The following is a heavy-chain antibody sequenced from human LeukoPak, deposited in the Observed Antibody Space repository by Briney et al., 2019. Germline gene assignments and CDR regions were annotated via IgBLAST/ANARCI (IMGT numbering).Heavy chain of an antibody. V-gene: IGHV4-4*07. CDR2: IYTSGST. J-gene: IGHJ4*02. D-gene: IGHD1-26*01. CDR3: ARRYSGSYYRTYYFDY. CDR1: GGSISSYY. Sequence: SETLSLTCTVSGGSISSYYWSWIRQPAGKGLEWIGRIYTSGSTNYNPSLKSRVTISVDTSKNQFSLKLSSVTAADTAVYYCARRYSGSYYRTYYFDYWGQGTLVTVSS.